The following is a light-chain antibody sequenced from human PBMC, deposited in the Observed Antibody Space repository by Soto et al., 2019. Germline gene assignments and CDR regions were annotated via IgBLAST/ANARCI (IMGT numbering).Light chain of an antibody. CDR3: SSHAGTEVV. J-gene: IGLJ2*01. Sequence: QSALTQPPSASGSPGQSVTISCTGTSSDVGAYNYVSWYQQHPGKVPKLMIYEVNKRPSGVPDRFSGSKSGNTASLTVSGLQAEDEADDYCSSHAGTEVVFGGGTQLTVL. V-gene: IGLV2-8*01. CDR1: SSDVGAYNY. CDR2: EVN.